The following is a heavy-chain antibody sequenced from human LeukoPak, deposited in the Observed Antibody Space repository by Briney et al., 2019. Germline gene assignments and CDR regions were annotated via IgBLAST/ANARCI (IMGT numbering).Heavy chain of an antibody. CDR1: GFTFSAYY. V-gene: IGHV3-11*03. J-gene: IGHJ3*02. Sequence: GGSLRLSCVGSGFTFSAYYMAWIRQSPGKGLQRVSYFSPGTDGTAHADSVKGRFTISRDNGKNSLYLLMSRQTAEDTAVYYCARQFGVSRAFTIWGQGTVVTVSS. CDR2: FSPGTDGT. CDR3: ARQFGVSRAFTI. D-gene: IGHD3-10*01.